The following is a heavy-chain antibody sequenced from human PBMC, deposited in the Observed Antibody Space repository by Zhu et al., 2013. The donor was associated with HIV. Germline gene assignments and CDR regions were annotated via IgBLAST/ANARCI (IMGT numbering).Heavy chain of an antibody. CDR1: GYTLNELS. J-gene: IGHJ6*02. D-gene: IGHD6-13*01. V-gene: IGHV1-24*01. Sequence: QVQLVQSGAEVKKPGASVRVSCKVSGYTLNELSIHWVRQAPGKGLEWMGGFDPEDVEPIYAQKFQGRVTMTGDTSTDTASMELSSLRSEDTAVYYCATDLTVVAATEDFFYGLDVWGQGTTVTVSS. CDR2: FDPEDVEP. CDR3: ATDLTVVAATEDFFYGLDV.